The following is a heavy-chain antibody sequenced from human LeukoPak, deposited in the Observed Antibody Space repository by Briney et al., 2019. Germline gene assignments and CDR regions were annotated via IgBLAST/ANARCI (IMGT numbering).Heavy chain of an antibody. CDR2: MDKETNLYAT. Sequence: GRSLRLSCAASGFTFSDSAIHWVRQSSGKGLEWIGHMDKETNLYATALAASVEGRFTVSRDDSKNTAYLHMNSLKTEDTALYYCTRDSGTYNWFDPWGQGTLVTVSS. CDR3: TRDSGTYNWFDP. D-gene: IGHD1-26*01. V-gene: IGHV3-73*01. CDR1: GFTFSDSA. J-gene: IGHJ5*02.